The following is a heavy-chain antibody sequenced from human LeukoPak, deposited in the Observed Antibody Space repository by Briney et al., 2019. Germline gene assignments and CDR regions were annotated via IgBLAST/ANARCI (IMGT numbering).Heavy chain of an antibody. CDR1: GFNFFTYG. D-gene: IGHD3-3*01. J-gene: IGHJ4*02. Sequence: PGGSLRLSCAASGFNFFTYGMHWVRQAPGKGLEWVSSISSRSSYIFYADSVKGRFTISRDNAKKSLYLQMNSLRAEDTAVYYCASGVNYFDYWGQGTLVTVSS. CDR2: ISSRSSYI. V-gene: IGHV3-21*01. CDR3: ASGVNYFDY.